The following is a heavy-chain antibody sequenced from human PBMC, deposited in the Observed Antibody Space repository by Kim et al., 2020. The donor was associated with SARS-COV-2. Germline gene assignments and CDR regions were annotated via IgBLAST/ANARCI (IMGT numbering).Heavy chain of an antibody. Sequence: GSNKYYADTIKGRFTISRDNSKNTKYLQMNSLRAEDTAVYYCARDGFDYWGQGTLVTVSS. CDR3: ARDGFDY. J-gene: IGHJ4*02. V-gene: IGHV3-30-3*01. CDR2: GSNK.